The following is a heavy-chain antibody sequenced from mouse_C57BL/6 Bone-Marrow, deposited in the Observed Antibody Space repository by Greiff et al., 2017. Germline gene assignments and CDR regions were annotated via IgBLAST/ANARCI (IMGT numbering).Heavy chain of an antibody. Sequence: EVKLVESGGDLVKPGGSLKLSCAASGFTFSSYGMSWVRQTPDKRLEWVATISSGGSYTYYPDSVKGRVAISRDNAKNTLYLQMRGLKSEDTAMYYCARHRITAVVDPAYWGHGTTLTVSS. CDR1: GFTFSSYG. CDR2: ISSGGSYT. V-gene: IGHV5-6*01. CDR3: ARHRITAVVDPAY. D-gene: IGHD1-1*01. J-gene: IGHJ2*01.